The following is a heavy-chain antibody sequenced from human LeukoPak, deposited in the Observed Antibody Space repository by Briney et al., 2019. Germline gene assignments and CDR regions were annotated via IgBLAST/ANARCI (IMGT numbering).Heavy chain of an antibody. CDR2: ISYDGSNK. V-gene: IGHV3-30-3*01. CDR1: GFTFSGNW. CDR3: AREYGDYAHLYYYYGMDV. D-gene: IGHD4-17*01. J-gene: IGHJ6*02. Sequence: GGSLRLSCAASGFTFSGNWMHWVRQVPGKGLEWVAVISYDGSNKYYADSVKGRFTISRDNSKNTLYLQMNSLRAEDTAVYYCAREYGDYAHLYYYYGMDVWGQGTTVTVSS.